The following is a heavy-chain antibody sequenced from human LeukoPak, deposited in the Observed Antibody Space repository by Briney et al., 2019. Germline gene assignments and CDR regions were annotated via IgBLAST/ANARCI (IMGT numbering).Heavy chain of an antibody. V-gene: IGHV3-49*04. CDR2: IRSNAYGGTT. D-gene: IGHD3-22*01. J-gene: IGHJ4*02. CDR1: GFTFGDYA. CDR3: TSWYYDSSAH. Sequence: GNLRLSCTASGFTFGDYAMSWVRQAPGKGLEWVGFIRSNAYGGTTEYAASVKGRFTISRDDSKSIAYLQMNSLKTEDTAVYYCTSWYYDSSAHWGQGTLVTVSS.